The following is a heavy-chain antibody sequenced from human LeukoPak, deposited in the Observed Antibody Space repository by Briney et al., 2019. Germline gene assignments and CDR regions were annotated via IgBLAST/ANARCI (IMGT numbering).Heavy chain of an antibody. Sequence: GGSLRLSCAASGFTFSSYSLNWVRQAPGMGLEWVSSISSSSHYIYYADSVKGRFTISRDNAKNSLYLQMNSLRAEDTAVYYCARVGSSIVGATGTDYWGQGTLVTVSS. D-gene: IGHD1-26*01. CDR3: ARVGSSIVGATGTDY. CDR1: GFTFSSYS. CDR2: ISSSSHYI. V-gene: IGHV3-21*01. J-gene: IGHJ4*02.